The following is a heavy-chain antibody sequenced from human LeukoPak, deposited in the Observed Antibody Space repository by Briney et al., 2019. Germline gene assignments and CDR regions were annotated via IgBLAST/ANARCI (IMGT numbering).Heavy chain of an antibody. CDR3: ARTCIAVAEGPRDGMDV. Sequence: PGGSLRLSCAASGFTFSSYSMTWVRQAPGKGLEWVSSISSSSSYIYYADSVKGRFTISRDNAKNSLYLQMNSLRAEDTAVYYCARTCIAVAEGPRDGMDVWGQGTTVTVSS. V-gene: IGHV3-21*01. CDR1: GFTFSSYS. J-gene: IGHJ6*02. CDR2: ISSSSSYI. D-gene: IGHD6-19*01.